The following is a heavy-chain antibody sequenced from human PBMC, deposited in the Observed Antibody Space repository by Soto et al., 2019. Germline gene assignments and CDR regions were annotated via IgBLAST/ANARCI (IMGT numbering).Heavy chain of an antibody. CDR1: GGSFTGYY. D-gene: IGHD6-6*01. Sequence: QVQLKQWGAGLLKPSETLSLTCAVNGGSFTGYYWTYIRQSPEKGLEWIGAVNHRGSTTYNPSLKSRVTISVDASNNQSSLNLSAVTAADTAVYYCARTPPFSSFRGFDVWGQWTMVTVSS. J-gene: IGHJ3*01. V-gene: IGHV4-34*02. CDR3: ARTPPFSSFRGFDV. CDR2: VNHRGST.